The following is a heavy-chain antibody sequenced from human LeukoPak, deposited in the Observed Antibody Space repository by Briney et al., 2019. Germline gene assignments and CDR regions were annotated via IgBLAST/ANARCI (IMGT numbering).Heavy chain of an antibody. D-gene: IGHD6-19*01. CDR3: AKDLGNFIAVAGVDY. CDR1: GFTFSSYG. J-gene: IGHJ4*02. V-gene: IGHV3-23*01. Sequence: GGSLRLSCAASGFTFSSYGMSWVRQAPGKGLEWVSAISGSGGSTYYADSVKGRFTISRDNSKNTLYLQMNSLRAEDTAVYYCAKDLGNFIAVAGVDYWGQGTLVTVSS. CDR2: ISGSGGST.